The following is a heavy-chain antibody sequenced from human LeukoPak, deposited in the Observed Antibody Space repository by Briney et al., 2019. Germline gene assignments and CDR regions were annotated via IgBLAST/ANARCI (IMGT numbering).Heavy chain of an antibody. J-gene: IGHJ3*02. CDR3: ARDGVRMITFGGVIEEFDAFDI. D-gene: IGHD3-16*01. V-gene: IGHV3-21*01. CDR2: ISSSSSYI. Sequence: TGGSLRLSCAASGFTFSSYSMNWVRQAPGKGLEWVSSISSSSSYIYYADSVKGRFTISRDNAKNSLYLQMNSLRAEDTAVYYCARDGVRMITFGGVIEEFDAFDIWGQGTMVTVSS. CDR1: GFTFSSYS.